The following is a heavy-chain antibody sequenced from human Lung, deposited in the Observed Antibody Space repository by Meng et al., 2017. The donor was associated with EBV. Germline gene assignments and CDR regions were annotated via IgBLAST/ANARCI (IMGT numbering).Heavy chain of an antibody. CDR2: ISSSGSTT. CDR1: GFAFSDYY. J-gene: IGHJ5*02. Sequence: VGVGGGFVKPVGAVGFSLAASGFAFSDYYMNWIRQAPGKGLEWLSFISSSGSTTYYADSVKGRFTISRDNAKSSVYLRMNSLRADDTAVYYCARIPAWFDPWGQGTLVTVSS. CDR3: ARIPAWFDP. V-gene: IGHV3-11*01. D-gene: IGHD2-2*01.